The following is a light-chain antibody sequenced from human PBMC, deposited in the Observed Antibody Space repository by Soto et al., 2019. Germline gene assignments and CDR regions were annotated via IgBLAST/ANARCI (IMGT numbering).Light chain of an antibody. CDR3: SSYTTSNTRQIV. CDR1: SIDVGGYNY. Sequence: SVLTLPASLSWTPGQSITISCTYTSIDVGGYNYVSWYQHHPGKAPKLIIYDVSNRPSGVSIRFSGSKSDNTASLTISGLQPEDEADYHCSSYTTSNTRQIVFGTGTKVTVL. V-gene: IGLV2-14*03. J-gene: IGLJ1*01. CDR2: DVS.